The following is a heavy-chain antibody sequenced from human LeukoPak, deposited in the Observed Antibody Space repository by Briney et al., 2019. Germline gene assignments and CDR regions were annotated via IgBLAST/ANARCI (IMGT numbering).Heavy chain of an antibody. CDR2: INHSGST. J-gene: IGHJ5*02. CDR1: GGSFSGYY. Sequence: SETLSLTCAVYGGSFSGYYWSWIRQPPGKGLEWIGEINHSGSTNYNPSLKSRVTISVDTSKNQFSLKLSSVTAADTAVYYCARGRGRVVVVPAAIPYSGNWFGPWGQGTLVTVSS. D-gene: IGHD2-2*02. CDR3: ARGRGRVVVVPAAIPYSGNWFGP. V-gene: IGHV4-34*01.